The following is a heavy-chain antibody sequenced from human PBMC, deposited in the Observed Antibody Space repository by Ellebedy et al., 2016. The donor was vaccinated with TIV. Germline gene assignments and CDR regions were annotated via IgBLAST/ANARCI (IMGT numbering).Heavy chain of an antibody. CDR2: IKSKTDGGTT. J-gene: IGHJ4*02. Sequence: GESLKISCAASGFTFSNAWMSWVRQAPGKGLEWVGRIKSKTDGGTTDYAAPVKGRFTISRDDSKNTLYLQMNSLKTEDTAVYYCIVGTWNYWGQGTLVTVSS. V-gene: IGHV3-15*01. CDR1: GFTFSNAW. CDR3: IVGTWNY. D-gene: IGHD1-26*01.